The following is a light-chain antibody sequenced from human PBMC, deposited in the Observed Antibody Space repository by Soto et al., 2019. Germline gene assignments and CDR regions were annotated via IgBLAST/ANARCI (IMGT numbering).Light chain of an antibody. J-gene: IGKJ1*01. CDR2: ATF. Sequence: DIQMTQSPSSLSASVGDRVTITCRASQDIRSDLAWYQQRPGRAPERLIYATFTLHRGVPSRFSGSRSGTEFTFTVNSLQLEDFVTYYCLQYNSYPRTFGQGTKVEMK. V-gene: IGKV1-17*01. CDR3: LQYNSYPRT. CDR1: QDIRSD.